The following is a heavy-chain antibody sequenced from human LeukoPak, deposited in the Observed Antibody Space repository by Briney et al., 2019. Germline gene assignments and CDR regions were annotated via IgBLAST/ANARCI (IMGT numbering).Heavy chain of an antibody. CDR3: AKNVFGQYQLLALDY. J-gene: IGHJ4*02. V-gene: IGHV3-9*03. CDR1: GFTFDDYA. CDR2: ISWNGYAI. D-gene: IGHD2-2*01. Sequence: GGSLRLSCAASGFTFDDYAMYWVRQVPGKGLEWVSGISWNGYAIGYTDSVKGRFTISRDNARNSLYLQMNSLRTEDMGLYHCAKNVFGQYQLLALDYWGQGTLVTVSS.